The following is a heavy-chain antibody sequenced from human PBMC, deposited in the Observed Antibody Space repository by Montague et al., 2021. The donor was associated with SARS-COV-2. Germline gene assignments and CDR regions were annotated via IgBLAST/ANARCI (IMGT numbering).Heavy chain of an antibody. J-gene: IGHJ6*02. Sequence: SLRLSCAASGFTFSSYDMHWVRQATGKGLEWVSAIGTAGDTYYPGSVKGRFTISRENAKNSLYLQMNSLRAGDTAVYYCARGETYYYGSGSYFNLRYYYGMDVWGQGTTVIVSS. V-gene: IGHV3-13*04. D-gene: IGHD3-10*01. CDR2: IGTAGDT. CDR3: ARGETYYYGSGSYFNLRYYYGMDV. CDR1: GFTFSSYD.